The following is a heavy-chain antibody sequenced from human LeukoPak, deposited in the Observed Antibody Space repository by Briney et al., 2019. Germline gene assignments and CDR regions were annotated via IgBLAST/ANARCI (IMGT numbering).Heavy chain of an antibody. Sequence: TSETLSLTCTVSGGSISSSSHYWGWIRRHPGKGLEWIGSFYYSEGTYYNTSLKSRVTISVDTSKNQFSLKLSSVTAADTAVYYCAREPNSGYFDYWGQGTLVTVSS. D-gene: IGHD7-27*01. CDR1: GGSISSSSHY. CDR3: AREPNSGYFDY. J-gene: IGHJ4*02. CDR2: FYYSEGT. V-gene: IGHV4-39*07.